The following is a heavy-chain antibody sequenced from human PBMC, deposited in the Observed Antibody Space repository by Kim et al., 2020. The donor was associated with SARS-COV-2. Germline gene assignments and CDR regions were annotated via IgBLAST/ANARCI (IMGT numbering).Heavy chain of an antibody. Sequence: SETLSLTCPVSGGSVSSGSYFWSWIRQPPGKGLEWIGYIYYSGNTNYNPSLKSRVTMSVDTCKNQFSLKLRSVTAADTAVYYCARAPNDFWSGYPYYFDYWGQGTLVTVSS. J-gene: IGHJ4*02. CDR2: IYYSGNT. D-gene: IGHD3-3*01. V-gene: IGHV4-61*01. CDR1: GGSVSSGSYF. CDR3: ARAPNDFWSGYPYYFDY.